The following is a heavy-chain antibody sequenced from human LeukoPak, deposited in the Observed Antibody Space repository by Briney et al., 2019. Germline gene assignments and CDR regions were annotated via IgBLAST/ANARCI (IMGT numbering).Heavy chain of an antibody. CDR3: ARERSSGFVLDY. CDR1: GFTFSSHD. D-gene: IGHD3-10*01. CDR2: IRSGGSNI. V-gene: IGHV3-33*01. J-gene: IGHJ4*02. Sequence: GRSLRLSCAASGFTFSSHDMHLVRQAPGKGLKWVAVIRSGGSNINYADSVTGRFTISRDNSKNTLFLQMDSLRVEDTAVYYCARERSSGFVLDYWGQGILVTVSS.